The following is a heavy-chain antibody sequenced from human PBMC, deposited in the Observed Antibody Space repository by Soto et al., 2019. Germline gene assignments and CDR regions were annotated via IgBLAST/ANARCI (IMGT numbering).Heavy chain of an antibody. CDR2: IVVGSGNT. J-gene: IGHJ6*02. CDR3: AAAHKGYYYGMDV. CDR1: GFTFTNSA. Sequence: WASVKVSCKASGFTFTNSAVQWVRQARGQRLEWIGWIVVGSGNTIYAQNFQERVTITRDMSTSTAYMELSSLRSEDTAVYYCAAAHKGYYYGMDVWGQGTTVTVSS. V-gene: IGHV1-58*01.